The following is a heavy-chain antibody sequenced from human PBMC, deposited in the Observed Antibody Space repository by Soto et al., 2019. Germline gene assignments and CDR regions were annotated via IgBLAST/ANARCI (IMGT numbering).Heavy chain of an antibody. J-gene: IGHJ3*02. CDR2: ISYDGYNK. D-gene: IGHD2-2*01. V-gene: IGHV3-30-3*01. CDR1: GFPFSSYA. Sequence: QVQLVESGGGVVQPGRSLTLSCAASGFPFSSYAFYWVRRPPGKGLEWVAVISYDGYNKYYPDSVRGRFTISRDNSKNTLYLQMNSLRTEDTALYYCAIPAAGATDALDIWGQGTKLTVSS. CDR3: AIPAAGATDALDI.